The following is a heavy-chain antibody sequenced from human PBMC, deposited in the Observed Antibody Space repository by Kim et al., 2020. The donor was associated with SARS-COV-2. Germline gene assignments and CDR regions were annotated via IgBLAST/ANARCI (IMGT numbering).Heavy chain of an antibody. J-gene: IGHJ3*02. CDR2: IWYDGSNK. Sequence: GGSLRLSCAASGFTFSSYGMHWVRQAPGKGLEWVAVIWYDGSNKYYADSVKGRFTISRDNSKNTLYLQMNSLRAEDTAVYYCASIADTILGEDAFDIWGQGTMVTVSS. D-gene: IGHD2-15*01. CDR3: ASIADTILGEDAFDI. V-gene: IGHV3-33*08. CDR1: GFTFSSYG.